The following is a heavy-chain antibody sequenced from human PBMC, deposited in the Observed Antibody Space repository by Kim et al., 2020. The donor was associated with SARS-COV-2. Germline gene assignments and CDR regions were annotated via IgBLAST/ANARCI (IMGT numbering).Heavy chain of an antibody. J-gene: IGHJ3*02. V-gene: IGHV7-4-1*02. CDR1: GYTFTSYA. CDR2: INTNTGNP. D-gene: IGHD4-17*01. Sequence: ASVKVSCKASGYTFTSYAMNWVRQAPGQGLEWMGWINTNTGNPTYAQGFTGRFVFSLDTSVSTTYLQISSLKAEDTAVYYCARDGGIMTTVTVDAFDIWGQGTMVTVSS. CDR3: ARDGGIMTTVTVDAFDI.